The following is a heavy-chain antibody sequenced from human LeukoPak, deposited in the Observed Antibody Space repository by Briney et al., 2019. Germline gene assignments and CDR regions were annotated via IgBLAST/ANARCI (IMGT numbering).Heavy chain of an antibody. J-gene: IGHJ4*02. CDR1: GITFRSYG. CDR2: ISYDGSHK. Sequence: GGSLRLSCAASGITFRSYGMHWVRQAPGKGLEWVAVISYDGSHKYYADSVKGRFTISRDNSKNTLYLQMNSLRAEDTAVYYCARDGAAQQLVHYFDYGGQGTLVTVSS. D-gene: IGHD6-13*01. V-gene: IGHV3-30*03. CDR3: ARDGAAQQLVHYFDY.